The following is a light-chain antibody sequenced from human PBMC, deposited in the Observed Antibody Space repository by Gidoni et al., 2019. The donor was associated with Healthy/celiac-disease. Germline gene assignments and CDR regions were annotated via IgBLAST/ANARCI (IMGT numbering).Light chain of an antibody. V-gene: IGLV3-1*01. Sequence: SYELTQPPSVSVSPRQTASITCSGDKLGDKYACWYQQKPGQSPVLVIYQVSKRPSGIPDRFSGSNSGNTATLTISGTQAMDEADYYCQAWDSSTVVFGGGTKLTVL. CDR3: QAWDSSTVV. CDR2: QVS. CDR1: KLGDKY. J-gene: IGLJ2*01.